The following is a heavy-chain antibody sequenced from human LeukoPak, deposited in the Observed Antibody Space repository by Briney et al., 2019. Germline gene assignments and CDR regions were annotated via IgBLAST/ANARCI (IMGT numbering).Heavy chain of an antibody. CDR3: ARDKIVGATNFDY. V-gene: IGHV3-7*01. CDR1: GFTFSSHW. CDR2: IKQDGSEK. D-gene: IGHD1-26*01. J-gene: IGHJ4*02. Sequence: PGGSLRLSCAASGFTFSSHWMHWVRQVPGKGLEWVANIKQDGSEKYYVDSVKGRFTISRDNAKNSLYLQMNSLRAEDTAVYYCARDKIVGATNFDYWGQGTLVTVSS.